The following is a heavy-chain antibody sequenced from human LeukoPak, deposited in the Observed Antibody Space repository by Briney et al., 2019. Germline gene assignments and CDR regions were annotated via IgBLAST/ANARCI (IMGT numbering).Heavy chain of an antibody. D-gene: IGHD3-16*01. CDR2: IYGNNDK. CDR1: GFSLTTSGVG. J-gene: IGHJ4*02. V-gene: IGHV2-5*01. CDR3: AHDSPGNYGFDY. Sequence: SGPTLVNPTQTLTLTCTFSGFSLTTSGVGVAWIRQPPGKALEWLALIYGNNDKRYSPSPKSRLTVTKDTSENQVVLTMTNMDPVDTATYYCAHDSPGNYGFDYWGQGTLVTVSS.